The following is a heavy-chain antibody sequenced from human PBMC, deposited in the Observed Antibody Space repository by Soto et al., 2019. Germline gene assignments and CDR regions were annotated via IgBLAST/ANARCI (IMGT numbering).Heavy chain of an antibody. V-gene: IGHV3-23*01. J-gene: IGHJ4*02. CDR3: AIVARGIGVVPAALD. CDR2: ISGSGGST. Sequence: EVQLLESGGGLEQPGGSLRLSCVGSGHTFHNYAMTWVRQAPGKGLEWVSGISGSGGSTYYADSVRGRFTISRDHSKSTPYFQMNSLRAEETAVYYCAIVARGIGVVPAALDWGRGILVAVSS. D-gene: IGHD2-2*01. CDR1: GHTFHNYA.